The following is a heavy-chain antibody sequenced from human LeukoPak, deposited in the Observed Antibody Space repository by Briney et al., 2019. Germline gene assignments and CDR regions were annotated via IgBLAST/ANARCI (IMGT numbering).Heavy chain of an antibody. CDR1: GFTFSDTW. CDR2: IRGDGSDA. J-gene: IGHJ5*02. Sequence: GGSLRLSCAASGFTFSDTWMHWVRHVPGKGLVWVSRIRGDGSDARYAESVKGRFTISRDNAKNTLYLQMNSLRAEDTAVYYCAKFRDPIAAPISGFDPWGQGTLVTVSS. CDR3: AKFRDPIAAPISGFDP. D-gene: IGHD6-6*01. V-gene: IGHV3-74*01.